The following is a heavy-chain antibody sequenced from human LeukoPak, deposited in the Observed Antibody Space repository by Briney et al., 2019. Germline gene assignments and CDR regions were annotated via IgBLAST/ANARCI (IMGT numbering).Heavy chain of an antibody. CDR2: LYISGNT. CDR1: GASVGNYF. D-gene: IGHD5-24*01. CDR3: AREREDGYNCFDY. J-gene: IGHJ4*02. Sequence: PSETLSLTCNVSGASVGNYFWSWLRQPAGKGLEWIGRLYISGNTKYNPSLESRVTISVDKSKNQLSLKLSSVTAADTAVYYCAREREDGYNCFDYWGPGTLVTVSS. V-gene: IGHV4-4*07.